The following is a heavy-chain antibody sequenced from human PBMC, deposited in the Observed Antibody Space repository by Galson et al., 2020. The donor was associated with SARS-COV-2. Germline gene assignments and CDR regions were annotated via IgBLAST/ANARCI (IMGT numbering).Heavy chain of an antibody. J-gene: IGHJ4*02. CDR3: ARDPRIQLDFDY. V-gene: IGHV3-11*01. CDR2: ISSAGVTK. D-gene: IGHD5-18*01. Sequence: GGSLRLSCAASGLTFSDYYMSWIRQAPGTGLEWVSYISSAGVTKFYADSVKGQFTISRDNAKNSLYLQLNSLRAEDTAVYYCARDPRIQLDFDYWGQGTLVTVSS. CDR1: GLTFSDYY.